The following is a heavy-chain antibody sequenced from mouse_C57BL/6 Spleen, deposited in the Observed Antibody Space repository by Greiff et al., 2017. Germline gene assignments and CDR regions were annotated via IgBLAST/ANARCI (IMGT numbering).Heavy chain of an antibody. J-gene: IGHJ4*01. CDR3: ARGAFSTTGVAPYYYAMDY. Sequence: EVQLQESGPELVKPGASVTLSCKASGYSFTGYYMHWVKQSHGNILDWIGYIYPYNGVSSYNQKFKGKATLTVDKSSSTAYMELRGLTSEDSAVYYCARGAFSTTGVAPYYYAMDYWGQGTSVTVSS. V-gene: IGHV1-31*01. CDR2: IYPYNGVS. CDR1: GYSFTGYY. D-gene: IGHD1-1*01.